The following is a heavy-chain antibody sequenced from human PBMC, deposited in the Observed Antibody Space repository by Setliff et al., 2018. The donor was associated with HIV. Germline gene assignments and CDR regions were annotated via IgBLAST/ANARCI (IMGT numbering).Heavy chain of an antibody. CDR2: IYHDVTT. CDR1: GGSINTSSYY. J-gene: IGHJ5*01. V-gene: IGHV4-39*07. Sequence: SETLSLTCSVSGGSINTSSYYWAWVRQPTGNELEWIGSIYHDVTTHYRSSLRSRAAISIDTSKSQISLKVRSVTAADSAVYFCAGHPVTSGWLSLNWFDPWGQGILVTVSS. CDR3: AGHPVTSGWLSLNWFDP. D-gene: IGHD6-19*01.